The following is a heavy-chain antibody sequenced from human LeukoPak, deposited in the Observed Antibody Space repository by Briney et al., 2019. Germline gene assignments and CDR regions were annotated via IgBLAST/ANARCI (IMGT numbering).Heavy chain of an antibody. D-gene: IGHD6-19*01. V-gene: IGHV4-59*01. J-gene: IGHJ4*02. CDR3: ARDSGVLGYSSGWYDY. CDR2: IYYSGST. Sequence: SETLSLTCTVSGGSISSYYWSWTRQPPGKGLEWIGYIYYSGSTNYNPSLKSRVTISVDTSKNQFSLKLSSVTAADTAVYYCARDSGVLGYSSGWYDYWGQGTLVTVSS. CDR1: GGSISSYY.